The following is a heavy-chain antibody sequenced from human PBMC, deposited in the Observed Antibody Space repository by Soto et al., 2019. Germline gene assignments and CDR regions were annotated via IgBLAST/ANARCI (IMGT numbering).Heavy chain of an antibody. D-gene: IGHD3-3*01. J-gene: IGHJ4*02. CDR3: ARAYYDFWSGYYILSYFDY. V-gene: IGHV3-7*01. Sequence: GGSLRLSCAASEFTFSSYWMSWVRQAPGKGLEWVANIKQDGSEKYYVDSVKGRFTISRDNAKNSLYLQMNSLRAEDTAVYYCARAYYDFWSGYYILSYFDYWGQGTLVTVSS. CDR2: IKQDGSEK. CDR1: EFTFSSYW.